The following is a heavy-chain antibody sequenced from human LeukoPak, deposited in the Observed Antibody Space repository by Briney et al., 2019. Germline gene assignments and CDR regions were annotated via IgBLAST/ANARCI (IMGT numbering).Heavy chain of an antibody. V-gene: IGHV3-53*01. CDR3: AKDHDDSCSGGSCYCIDY. D-gene: IGHD2-15*01. CDR1: GFTVSSNY. Sequence: GGSLRLSCAASGFTVSSNYMSWVRQAPGKGLEWVSVIYSGGRTYYADSVKGRFTISRDNSKNTVFLQMNSLRDEDTAVYYCAKDHDDSCSGGSCYCIDYWGQGALVTVSS. J-gene: IGHJ4*02. CDR2: IYSGGRT.